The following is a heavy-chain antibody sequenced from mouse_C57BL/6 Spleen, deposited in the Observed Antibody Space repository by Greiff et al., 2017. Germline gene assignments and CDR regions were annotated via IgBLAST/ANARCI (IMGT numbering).Heavy chain of an antibody. Sequence: EVQLQESGGDLVKPGGSLKLSCAASGFTFSSYGMSWVRQTPDKRLEWVATISSGGSYTYYPDSVKGRFTISRDNAKNTLYLQMSSLKSEDAAMYYCARNDYYGSSYDAMDYWGQGTSVTVAS. V-gene: IGHV5-6*01. CDR2: ISSGGSYT. CDR1: GFTFSSYG. CDR3: ARNDYYGSSYDAMDY. D-gene: IGHD1-1*01. J-gene: IGHJ4*01.